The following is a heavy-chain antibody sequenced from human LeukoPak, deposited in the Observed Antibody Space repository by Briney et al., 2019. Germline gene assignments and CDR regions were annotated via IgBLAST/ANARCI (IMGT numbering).Heavy chain of an antibody. Sequence: SETLSLTCTVSGGSISSYYWSWIRQPPGQGLEWIGEINHSGNTNYNPSLKSRVTISVDTSKNQFSLKLSSVTAADTAVCYCARVTTYGYYGDYTGSRVKAFDIWGQGTMVTVSS. CDR1: GGSISSYY. D-gene: IGHD4-17*01. J-gene: IGHJ3*02. CDR2: INHSGNT. V-gene: IGHV4-34*01. CDR3: ARVTTYGYYGDYTGSRVKAFDI.